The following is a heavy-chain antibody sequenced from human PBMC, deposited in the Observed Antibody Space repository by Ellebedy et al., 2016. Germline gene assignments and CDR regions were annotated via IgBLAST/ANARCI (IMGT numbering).Heavy chain of an antibody. Sequence: ASVKVSXXASGGTFSSYAISWVRQAPGQGLEWMGWINPNSGGTNYAQKFQGRVTMTRDTSISTAYMELSRLRSDDTAVYYCALIVGAQFDPWGQGTLVTVSS. CDR1: GGTFSSYA. CDR2: INPNSGGT. D-gene: IGHD1-26*01. CDR3: ALIVGAQFDP. V-gene: IGHV1-2*02. J-gene: IGHJ5*02.